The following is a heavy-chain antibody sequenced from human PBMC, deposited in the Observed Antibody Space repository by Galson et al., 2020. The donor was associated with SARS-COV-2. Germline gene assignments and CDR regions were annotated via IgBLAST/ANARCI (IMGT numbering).Heavy chain of an antibody. J-gene: IGHJ3*02. CDR2: ITHSGGT. V-gene: IGHV4-30-2*01. CDR3: ARLHYGEYAPEAFDI. CDR1: GTSISSGSYS. D-gene: IGHD4-17*01. Sequence: SETLSLTCAVSGTSISSGSYSWNWLRQPPGKGLEWIGYITHSGGTYHNPSLKSRVTISGDRSKNQFSLRLSSVTAADTAVYYCARLHYGEYAPEAFDIWGPGTRVTVAS.